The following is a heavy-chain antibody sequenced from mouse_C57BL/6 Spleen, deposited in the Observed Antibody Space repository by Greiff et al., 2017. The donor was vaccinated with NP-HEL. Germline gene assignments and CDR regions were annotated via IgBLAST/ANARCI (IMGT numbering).Heavy chain of an antibody. V-gene: IGHV5-17*01. CDR3: ARPYGSIFDY. CDR1: GSPFSDFG. CDR2: ISSGSSTI. D-gene: IGHD1-1*01. Sequence: EVKVEESGGGLVKPGGSLKLPCAPPGSPFSDFGLNWVRQAPERGLGWFAYISSGSSTIYYADTVKGRFTISRDNAKNTLFLQMTSLRSEDKAMYYCARPYGSIFDYWGQGTTLTVSS. J-gene: IGHJ2*01.